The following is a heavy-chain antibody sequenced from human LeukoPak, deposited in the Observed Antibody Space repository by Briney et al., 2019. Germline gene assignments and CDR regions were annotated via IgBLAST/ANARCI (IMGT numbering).Heavy chain of an antibody. J-gene: IGHJ4*02. CDR2: ISAYNGNT. V-gene: IGHV1-18*01. CDR3: ARDPGPYSSSWYYFDC. D-gene: IGHD6-13*01. Sequence: ASVKVSCKASGYTFTSYGISWVRQAPGQGLEWMGWISAYNGNTNYAQKLQGRVTMTTDTSTSTAYMELRSLRSDDTAVYYCARDPGPYSSSWYYFDCWGQGTLVTVSS. CDR1: GYTFTSYG.